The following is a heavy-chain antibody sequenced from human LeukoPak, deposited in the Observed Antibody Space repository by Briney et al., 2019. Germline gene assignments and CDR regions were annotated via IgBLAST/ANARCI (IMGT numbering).Heavy chain of an antibody. Sequence: GASVKVSCKASGFTFTSYAMHWVRQAPGQRLEWMGWINAGNGNTKYSQKFQGRVTITRDTSASTAYMELSSLRSEDTAVYYCARVGAVAGAHFDYWGQGTLVTVSS. V-gene: IGHV1-3*01. D-gene: IGHD6-19*01. CDR3: ARVGAVAGAHFDY. CDR2: INAGNGNT. J-gene: IGHJ4*02. CDR1: GFTFTSYA.